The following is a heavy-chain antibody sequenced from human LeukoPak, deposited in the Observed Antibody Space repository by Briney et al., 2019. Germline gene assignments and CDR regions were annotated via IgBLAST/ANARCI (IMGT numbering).Heavy chain of an antibody. CDR3: AADNTGNPPYDP. J-gene: IGHJ5*02. CDR2: INVNSGAT. V-gene: IGHV1-2*02. D-gene: IGHD2-8*02. Sequence: ASVRVSCKASGYTFTGYFMHWVRQAPGQGLEWMGWINVNSGATKYAQKFQGRVTMTRDTSVSTAYMDLSSLRSDDTAVYYCAADNTGNPPYDPWRQGTLVTVSS. CDR1: GYTFTGYF.